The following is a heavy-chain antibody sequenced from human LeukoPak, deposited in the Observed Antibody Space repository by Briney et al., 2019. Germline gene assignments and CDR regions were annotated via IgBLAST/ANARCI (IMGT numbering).Heavy chain of an antibody. J-gene: IGHJ4*02. V-gene: IGHV2-70*11. CDR1: GFSLSTSGMC. D-gene: IGHD3-22*01. Sequence: SGPTLVNPTQTLTLTCTFSGFSLSTSGMCVSWIRQPPGKALEWLARIDWDDDKYHSTSLKTRLTISKDTSKNQVVLTMTNMDPVDTATYYCARSATYYYDSSGQLNFDYWGQGTLVTVSS. CDR3: ARSATYYYDSSGQLNFDY. CDR2: IDWDDDK.